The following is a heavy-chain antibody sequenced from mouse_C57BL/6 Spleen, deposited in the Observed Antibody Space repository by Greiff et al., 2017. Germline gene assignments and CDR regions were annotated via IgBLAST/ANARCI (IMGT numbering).Heavy chain of an antibody. J-gene: IGHJ3*01. CDR3: ARGGGYPFAY. V-gene: IGHV5-17*01. CDR2: ISSGSSTI. CDR1: GFTFSDYG. Sequence: DVMLVESGGGLVKPGGSLKLSCAASGFTFSDYGMHWVRQAPEKGLEWVAYISSGSSTIYYADTVKGRFTISRDNAKNTLFLQMTSLRSEDTAMYYCARGGGYPFAYWGQGTLVTVSA. D-gene: IGHD2-2*01.